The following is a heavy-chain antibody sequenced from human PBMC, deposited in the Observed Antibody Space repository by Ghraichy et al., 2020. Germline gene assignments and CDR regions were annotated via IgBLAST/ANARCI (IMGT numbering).Heavy chain of an antibody. Sequence: LSLTCAASGFTFSIYSMNWVRQAPGKGLEWVSYISSSSTTIYYADSVKGRFTISRDNAKNSLYLQMNSLRDEDTAVYYCARVGNYYMDVWGKGTRSPSP. CDR2: ISSSSTTI. CDR3: ARVGNYYMDV. D-gene: IGHD3-10*01. J-gene: IGHJ6*03. V-gene: IGHV3-48*02. CDR1: GFTFSIYS.